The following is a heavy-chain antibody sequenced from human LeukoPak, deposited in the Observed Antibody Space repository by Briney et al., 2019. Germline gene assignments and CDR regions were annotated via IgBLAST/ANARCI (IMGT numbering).Heavy chain of an antibody. CDR2: IAPSVSYT. V-gene: IGHV5-10-1*01. Sequence: GESLQISCQVSGYNFPSYWITWVRQVPGKGLEWMGRIAPSVSYTNYNPSFEGHVTMSVEKSITTVYLQWSSLKASDTAMYYCVRQPPGVYDTTQNWFDPWGQGTLVTVSS. D-gene: IGHD3-22*01. CDR3: VRQPPGVYDTTQNWFDP. J-gene: IGHJ5*02. CDR1: GYNFPSYW.